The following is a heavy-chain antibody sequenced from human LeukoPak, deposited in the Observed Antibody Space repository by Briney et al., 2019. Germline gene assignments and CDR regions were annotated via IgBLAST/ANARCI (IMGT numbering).Heavy chain of an antibody. CDR2: ISYSGST. J-gene: IGHJ3*02. D-gene: IGHD4-17*01. Sequence: PSETLSLTCTVSGGSISSHYWTWIRQSPGKGLEWIGYISYSGSTNYNPSLKSRVTLSVGTSKNQFSLKLSSVTAADTAVYSCARHPTTVTKGFDIWGQGTMVTVSS. V-gene: IGHV4-59*11. CDR1: GGSISSHY. CDR3: ARHPTTVTKGFDI.